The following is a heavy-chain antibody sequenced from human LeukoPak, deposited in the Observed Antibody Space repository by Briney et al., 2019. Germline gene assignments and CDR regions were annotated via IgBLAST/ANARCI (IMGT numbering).Heavy chain of an antibody. J-gene: IGHJ5*02. Sequence: TASETLSLTCTVSGGSVSSSTWSWIRQPPGKRLEWIGYIWRSGSTNYNPSLKSRVTISVDTSKNQFSLKLNSLTAADTAVYYCARGAAARWFDPWGQGTLVTVSS. CDR1: GGSVSSST. D-gene: IGHD2-15*01. CDR3: ARGAAARWFDP. CDR2: IWRSGST. V-gene: IGHV4-59*02.